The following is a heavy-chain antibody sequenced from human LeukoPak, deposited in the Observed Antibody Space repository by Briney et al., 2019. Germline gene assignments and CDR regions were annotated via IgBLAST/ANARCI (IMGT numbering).Heavy chain of an antibody. CDR1: GFTFSSYW. Sequence: GGSLRLSCAASGFTFSSYWMSWVRQAPGKGLEWVANIKQDGSEKYYVDSVKGRFTISRDNAKNTLYLQMNTLRAEDTAVYYCARRAGGYSHPYDYWGQGTLVTVSS. CDR2: IKQDGSEK. V-gene: IGHV3-7*03. D-gene: IGHD4-23*01. J-gene: IGHJ4*02. CDR3: ARRAGGYSHPYDY.